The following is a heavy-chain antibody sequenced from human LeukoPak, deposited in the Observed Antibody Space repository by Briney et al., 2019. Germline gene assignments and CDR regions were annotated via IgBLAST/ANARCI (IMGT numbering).Heavy chain of an antibody. D-gene: IGHD5-18*01. CDR3: AKSPGRRSAMVTMLFDY. V-gene: IGHV3-30*18. CDR1: GFTFSSYG. CDR2: ISYDGSNK. J-gene: IGHJ4*02. Sequence: GGSLRLSCAASGFTFSSYGMHWVRQAPGKGLEWVAVISYDGSNKYYADSVKGRFTISRDNSKNTLYLQTNSLRAEDTAVYYCAKSPGRRSAMVTMLFDYWGQGTLVTVSS.